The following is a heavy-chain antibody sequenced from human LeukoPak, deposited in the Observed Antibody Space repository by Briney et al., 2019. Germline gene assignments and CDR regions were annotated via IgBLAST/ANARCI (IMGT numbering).Heavy chain of an antibody. D-gene: IGHD5-18*01. CDR2: IYHSGST. J-gene: IGHJ4*02. V-gene: IGHV4-4*02. CDR1: GGSISSSNW. Sequence: SETLSLTCAVSGGSISSSNWWSWVRQPPEKGLEWIGEIYHSGSTSYNPSLKSRVTISLDKSKNQFSLIVNSVTAADTAVYYCAGGDSYAWWYWGQGTLVTVSS. CDR3: AGGDSYAWWY.